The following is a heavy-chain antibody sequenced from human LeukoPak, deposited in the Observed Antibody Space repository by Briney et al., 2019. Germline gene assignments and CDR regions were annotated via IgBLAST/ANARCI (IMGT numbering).Heavy chain of an antibody. V-gene: IGHV5-51*01. Sequence: GESLKISCKGSGYSFTSYWIGWVRQMPVKGLEWMGIIYPGDSDTRYSPSFQGQVTIAAGKSISTAYMQWSSLKASETAMYYCARRPSVYDSSGYYSYAVSDAFDIWGQGTMVTVSS. J-gene: IGHJ3*02. CDR2: IYPGDSDT. CDR1: GYSFTSYW. CDR3: ARRPSVYDSSGYYSYAVSDAFDI. D-gene: IGHD3-22*01.